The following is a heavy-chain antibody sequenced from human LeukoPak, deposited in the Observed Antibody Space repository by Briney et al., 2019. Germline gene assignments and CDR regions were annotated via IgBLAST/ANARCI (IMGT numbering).Heavy chain of an antibody. Sequence: PSETLSLTCTVSGGSISSYYWSWIRQPPGKGLEWIGYIYYSGSTNYNPSLKSRVTISVDTSKNQFSLKLSSVTAADTAVYYCARHFRPLGIWFGKLSPLYFDYWGQGTLVTVSS. CDR2: IYYSGST. V-gene: IGHV4-59*08. CDR1: GGSISSYY. D-gene: IGHD3-10*01. J-gene: IGHJ4*02. CDR3: ARHFRPLGIWFGKLSPLYFDY.